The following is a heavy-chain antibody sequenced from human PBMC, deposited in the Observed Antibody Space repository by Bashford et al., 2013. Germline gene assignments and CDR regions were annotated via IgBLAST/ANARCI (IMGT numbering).Heavy chain of an antibody. Sequence: ASVKVSCKASGYTLTTYYINWVRQATGQGLEWMGWMNPNSGNTGYAQKFQGRVTMTRNTSISTAYMELSSLRSEDTAVYYCARERYSGYDPGNWFDTWGQGILVTVSS. CDR3: ARERYSGYDPGNWFDT. D-gene: IGHD5-12*01. J-gene: IGHJ5*02. V-gene: IGHV1-8*02. CDR2: MNPNSGNT. CDR1: GYTLTTYY.